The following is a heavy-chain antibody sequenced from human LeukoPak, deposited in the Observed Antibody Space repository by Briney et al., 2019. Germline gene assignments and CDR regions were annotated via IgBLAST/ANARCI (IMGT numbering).Heavy chain of an antibody. J-gene: IGHJ4*02. CDR3: ARDVAAVDTAMVDY. Sequence: GGSLRLSCAASGFTFSSCGFNWVRQAPGKGLEWVSSISSSSSYIYYADAVKGRFTISRDNAKNSLYLQMNSLRAEDTAVYYCARDVAAVDTAMVDYWGQGTLVTVSS. CDR2: ISSSSSYI. V-gene: IGHV3-21*01. CDR1: GFTFSSCG. D-gene: IGHD5-18*01.